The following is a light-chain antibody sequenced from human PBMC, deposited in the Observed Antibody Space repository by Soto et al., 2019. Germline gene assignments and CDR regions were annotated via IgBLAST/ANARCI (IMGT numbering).Light chain of an antibody. CDR3: QQYYSTPYT. J-gene: IGKJ2*01. CDR1: QSVLYSSNNKNY. Sequence: DIVMTQSPDSLAVSLGERVTINCKSSQSVLYSSNNKNYLAWYQQKPGQPPKLLIYWASTRESGVPDRFSGSGSGTDFTLTISSLQAEDVAVYYCQQYYSTPYTFGQGTKLEIK. CDR2: WAS. V-gene: IGKV4-1*01.